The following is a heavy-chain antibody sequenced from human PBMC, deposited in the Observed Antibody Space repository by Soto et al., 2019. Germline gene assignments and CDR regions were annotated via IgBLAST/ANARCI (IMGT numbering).Heavy chain of an antibody. V-gene: IGHV1-18*04. Sequence: ASVKVSCKASGYTFTNYVISWVRQAPGQGLEWMGWISASNGNTNYAQRLQGRVTMATDSSTDTAYTELRSLRSDDTAVYYCAREALGYSYGSFDYWGQGTLVTVSS. CDR1: GYTFTNYV. CDR3: AREALGYSYGSFDY. D-gene: IGHD5-18*01. J-gene: IGHJ4*02. CDR2: ISASNGNT.